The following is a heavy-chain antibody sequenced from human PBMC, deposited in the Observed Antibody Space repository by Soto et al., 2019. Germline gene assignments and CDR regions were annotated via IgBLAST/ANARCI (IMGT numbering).Heavy chain of an antibody. CDR1: GGSFSGYY. V-gene: IGHV4-34*01. J-gene: IGHJ4*02. D-gene: IGHD2-15*01. Sequence: QVQLQQWGAGLLKPSETLSLTCAVYGGSFSGYYWSWIRQPPGKGLEWIGEINHSGSTNYNPSLKSRVTISGDTSKNQFSLPLSSVTAADTAVYYCARDRLGYCSGGSCYSRHGIDYWGQGTLVTVSS. CDR3: ARDRLGYCSGGSCYSRHGIDY. CDR2: INHSGST.